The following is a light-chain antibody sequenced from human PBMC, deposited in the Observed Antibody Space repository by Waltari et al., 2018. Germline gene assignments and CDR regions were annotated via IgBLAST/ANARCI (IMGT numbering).Light chain of an antibody. CDR1: SLRSYH. CDR2: GQN. V-gene: IGLV3-19*01. Sequence: SSELTQDPVVSVALGQTVRITCQGDSLRSYHARWYQQKPGQAPVLVIYGQNNRTSGIADRFSGSTSGNTASLTITGAQAEDEADYYCDSRDSSGNHEVFGGGTKLTVL. CDR3: DSRDSSGNHEV. J-gene: IGLJ2*01.